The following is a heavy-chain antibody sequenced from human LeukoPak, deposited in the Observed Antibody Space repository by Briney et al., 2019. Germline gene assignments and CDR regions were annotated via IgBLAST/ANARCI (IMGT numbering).Heavy chain of an antibody. CDR1: GFTFSSFA. V-gene: IGHV3-30*01. D-gene: IGHD3-3*01. CDR2: ISDDGSNK. CDR3: SREGEDDFWSAFDY. Sequence: PGGSLRLSCAASGFTFSSFAMHWVRQAPGKGLERVAVISDDGSNKHYADSLKDRFTISRDNSKNTLYLQMNSLRGEDTAVYYCSREGEDDFWSAFDYWGQGTLVTVSS. J-gene: IGHJ4*02.